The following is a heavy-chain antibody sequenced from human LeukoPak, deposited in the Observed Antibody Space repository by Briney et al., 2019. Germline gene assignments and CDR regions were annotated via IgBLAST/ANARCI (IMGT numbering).Heavy chain of an antibody. CDR3: ARGQYSSSWYDY. CDR1: GGSFSGYY. V-gene: IGHV4-34*01. D-gene: IGHD6-13*01. CDR2: INHSEST. Sequence: SETLSLTCAVYGGSFSGYYWSWIRQPPGKGLEWIGEINHSESTNYNPSLKSRVTISVDTSKNQFSLKLSSVTAADTAVYYCARGQYSSSWYDYWGQGTLVTVSS. J-gene: IGHJ4*02.